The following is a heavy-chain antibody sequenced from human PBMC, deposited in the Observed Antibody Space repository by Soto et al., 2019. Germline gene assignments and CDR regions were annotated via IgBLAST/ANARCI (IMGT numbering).Heavy chain of an antibody. Sequence: EAQLLESGGGLVQPGGSLRLSCAASGFTFSTCAMTWVRQAPGEGLEWVSGISTSGAETYYADSVKGRFTISRDNSKNTLYLQMNSLRAEDTAVYYCAKTGRGAFDIWGQGTMVTVSS. J-gene: IGHJ3*02. CDR2: ISTSGAET. D-gene: IGHD1-26*01. CDR1: GFTFSTCA. V-gene: IGHV3-23*01. CDR3: AKTGRGAFDI.